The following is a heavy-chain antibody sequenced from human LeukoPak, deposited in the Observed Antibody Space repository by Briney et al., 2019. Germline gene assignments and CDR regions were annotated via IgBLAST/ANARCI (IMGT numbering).Heavy chain of an antibody. CDR3: ARDTSLLWFGEFHYNNYYGMDV. V-gene: IGHV1-69*13. D-gene: IGHD3-10*01. Sequence: SVKVSCKASGGTFSSYAISWVRQVPGQGLEWMGGIIPLFGTANYAQKFQGRVTITADESTSTAYMELSSLRSEDTAVYYCARDTSLLWFGEFHYNNYYGMDVWGQGTTVTVSS. CDR2: IIPLFGTA. J-gene: IGHJ6*02. CDR1: GGTFSSYA.